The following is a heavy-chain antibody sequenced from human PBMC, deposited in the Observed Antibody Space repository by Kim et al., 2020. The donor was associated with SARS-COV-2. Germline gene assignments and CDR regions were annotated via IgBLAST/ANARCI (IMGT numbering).Heavy chain of an antibody. J-gene: IGHJ4*02. CDR3: ARAYGDSVYLDY. V-gene: IGHV3-48*03. CDR1: GFTFSSYE. D-gene: IGHD4-17*01. CDR2: ISSSGSTI. Sequence: GGSLRLSCAASGFTFSSYEMNWVRQAPGKGLEWVSYISSSGSTIYYADSVKGRFTISRDNAQNSLYLQMNSLRAEDTAVYYCARAYGDSVYLDYWGQGTLVTVSS.